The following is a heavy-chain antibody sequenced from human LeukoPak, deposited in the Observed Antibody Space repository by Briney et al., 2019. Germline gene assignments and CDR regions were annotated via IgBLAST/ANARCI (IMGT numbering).Heavy chain of an antibody. CDR2: TYYRSKWYN. CDR3: ARGTATASYPINWFDP. CDR1: GDSVSSNSAA. J-gene: IGHJ5*02. V-gene: IGHV6-1*01. Sequence: SQTLSLTCAISGDSVSSNSAAWNWIRQSPSRGLEWLGRTYYRSKWYNDYAISVKSRITINPDTSKNQFSLHLNSVTPGDTAEYYCARGTATASYPINWFDPWGQGTLVTVSS. D-gene: IGHD1-14*01.